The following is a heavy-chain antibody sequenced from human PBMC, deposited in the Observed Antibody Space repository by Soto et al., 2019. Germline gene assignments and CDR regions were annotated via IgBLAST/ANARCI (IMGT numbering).Heavy chain of an antibody. CDR1: GGTFSSYA. V-gene: IGHV1-69*01. J-gene: IGHJ6*02. D-gene: IGHD2-2*01. CDR3: ASRYCSSTSCYEDYYYGMDV. CDR2: IIPIFGTA. Sequence: QVQLVQSGAEVKKPGSSVKVSCKASGGTFSSYAISWVRQAPGQGLEWMGGIIPIFGTANYAQKCQGRVTITADEATSTAYMELSSLRSEDTAVYYCASRYCSSTSCYEDYYYGMDVWGQGTTVTVSS.